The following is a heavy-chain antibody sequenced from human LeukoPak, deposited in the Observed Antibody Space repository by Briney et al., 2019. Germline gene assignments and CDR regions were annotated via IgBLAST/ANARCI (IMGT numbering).Heavy chain of an antibody. CDR2: IYSGRST. J-gene: IGHJ4*02. D-gene: IGHD3-22*01. V-gene: IGHV3-53*04. CDR3: TTGMGDYYDSSGYGLGFDY. Sequence: GGSLRLSCAASWFTVSSNYMSWFRQAPAKGRAGVAGIYSGRSTYYADSVKGRFTISRHNSKNTLYLQMNSLRAEDTAVYYCTTGMGDYYDSSGYGLGFDYWGQGTLVTVSS. CDR1: WFTVSSNY.